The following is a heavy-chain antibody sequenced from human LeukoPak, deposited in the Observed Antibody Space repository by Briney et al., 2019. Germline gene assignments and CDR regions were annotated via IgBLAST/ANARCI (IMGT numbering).Heavy chain of an antibody. Sequence: GASVTVSCKASGYTFTGYYMHWVRQAHGQGLEWMGWINPNSGGTNYAQKFQGRVTMTRDTSISTAYMELSRLRSDDTAVYYCARDDCSGGSCYGDGWFDPWGQGTLVTVSS. J-gene: IGHJ5*02. V-gene: IGHV1-2*02. CDR1: GYTFTGYY. D-gene: IGHD2-15*01. CDR3: ARDDCSGGSCYGDGWFDP. CDR2: INPNSGGT.